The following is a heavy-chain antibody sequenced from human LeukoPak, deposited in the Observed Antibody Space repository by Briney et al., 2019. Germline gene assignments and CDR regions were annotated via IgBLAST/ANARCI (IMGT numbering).Heavy chain of an antibody. Sequence: GGSLRFSCAATGFTFSSYAMSWVRQAPGKGLGWVSAISGSGGSTYYADSVKGRFTISRDNSKNTLYLQMNSLRTEDTAVYYCAKGGQLLRAFDYWGQGTLVTVSS. J-gene: IGHJ4*02. V-gene: IGHV3-23*01. CDR1: GFTFSSYA. D-gene: IGHD1-26*01. CDR2: ISGSGGST. CDR3: AKGGQLLRAFDY.